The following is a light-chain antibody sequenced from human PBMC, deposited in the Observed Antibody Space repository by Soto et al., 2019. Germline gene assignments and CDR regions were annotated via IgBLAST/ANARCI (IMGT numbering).Light chain of an antibody. CDR2: KAS. CDR3: QRYNSYSEA. CDR1: QTISSW. V-gene: IGKV1-5*03. J-gene: IGKJ1*01. Sequence: STLSGSVGDRVTITCRASQTISSWLAWYQQKPGKAPKLLIYKASTLKSGVPSRFSGSGSGTEFTLTISSLQPDDFATYYCQRYNSYSEAFGQGTKVDIK.